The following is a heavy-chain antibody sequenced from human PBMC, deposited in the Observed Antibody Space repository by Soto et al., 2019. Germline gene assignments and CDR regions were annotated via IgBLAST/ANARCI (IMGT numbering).Heavy chain of an antibody. CDR2: ISWNSGSI. D-gene: IGHD3-22*01. J-gene: IGHJ6*02. V-gene: IGHV3-9*01. Sequence: GGSLRLSCAASGFTFDDYAMHWVRQAPGKGLEWVSGISWNSGSIGYADSVKGRFTISRDNAKNSLYLQMNSLRAEDTALYYCAKDILIKTDSSGYYYYYYGMDVWGQGTTVTVSS. CDR1: GFTFDDYA. CDR3: AKDILIKTDSSGYYYYYYGMDV.